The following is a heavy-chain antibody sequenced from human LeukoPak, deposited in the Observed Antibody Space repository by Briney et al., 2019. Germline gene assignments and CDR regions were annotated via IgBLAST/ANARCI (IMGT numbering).Heavy chain of an antibody. V-gene: IGHV1-2*02. CDR2: INPNSGGT. D-gene: IGHD3-3*01. Sequence: ASVKVSCKASGYTFTGYYMHWVRQAPGQGLEWMGWINPNSGGTNYAQKFQGRVTMTRDTSISTAYMELSRLRSDDTAVYYCARDLGHSYDFWSGYYKGGYGMDVWGQGTTVTASS. CDR3: ARDLGHSYDFWSGYYKGGYGMDV. J-gene: IGHJ6*02. CDR1: GYTFTGYY.